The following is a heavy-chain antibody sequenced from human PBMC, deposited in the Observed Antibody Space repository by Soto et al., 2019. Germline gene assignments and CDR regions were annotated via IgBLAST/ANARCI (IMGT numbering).Heavy chain of an antibody. CDR1: GGSISSGDYY. J-gene: IGHJ4*02. CDR3: SRALGSSWEFDY. D-gene: IGHD2-2*01. CDR2: IYYSGST. Sequence: PSGTLSLTCTVSGGSISSGDYYWSWIRQPPGKGLEWIGYIYYSGSTYYNPSLKSRVTISVDTSKNQFSLKLSSVTAADTAVYYCSRALGSSWEFDYWGQGTLVTVSS. V-gene: IGHV4-30-4*01.